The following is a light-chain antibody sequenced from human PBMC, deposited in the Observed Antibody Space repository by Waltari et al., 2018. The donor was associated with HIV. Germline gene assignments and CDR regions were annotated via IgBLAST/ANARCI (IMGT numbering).Light chain of an antibody. CDR3: SSYTSSSTPV. CDR1: RSDFGAYNY. Sequence: QSALPQPASVPGSPGQSITISCTGTRSDFGAYNYVPWYQQHPGKAPKLMIYDVSNRPSGVSNRCSGSKSGNTASLTISGLQAEDEADYYCSSYTSSSTPVFGTGTKVTVL. CDR2: DVS. V-gene: IGLV2-14*03. J-gene: IGLJ1*01.